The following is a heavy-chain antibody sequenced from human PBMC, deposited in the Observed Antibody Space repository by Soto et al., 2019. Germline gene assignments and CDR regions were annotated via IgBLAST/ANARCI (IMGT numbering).Heavy chain of an antibody. J-gene: IGHJ5*02. V-gene: IGHV3-30-3*01. CDR2: ISYDGSNR. CDR1: RFTFSNYA. D-gene: IGHD1-1*01. Sequence: HPGGSLRLSCAASRFTFSNYAMHWVRQAPGKGLEWVALISYDGSNRYYADSVKGRFTISRDNSKNTLYLQMNSLRGEDTAVYFCARDGRNFNWFDPWGQGTLVTVSS. CDR3: ARDGRNFNWFDP.